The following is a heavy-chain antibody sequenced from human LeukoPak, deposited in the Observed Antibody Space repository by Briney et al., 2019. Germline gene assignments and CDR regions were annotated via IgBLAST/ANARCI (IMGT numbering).Heavy chain of an antibody. CDR3: ARKLSMVRGVVDY. D-gene: IGHD3-10*01. CDR1: GGSISSSSYY. J-gene: IGHJ4*02. V-gene: IGHV4-39*06. Sequence: SETLSLTCTVSGGSISSSSYYWGWIRQPPGKGREWIGSIYYSGSTYDNPSLKSRVTISVDTSKNQFALKLSSVTAADTAVYYCARKLSMVRGVVDYWGQGPLVTVSS. CDR2: IYYSGST.